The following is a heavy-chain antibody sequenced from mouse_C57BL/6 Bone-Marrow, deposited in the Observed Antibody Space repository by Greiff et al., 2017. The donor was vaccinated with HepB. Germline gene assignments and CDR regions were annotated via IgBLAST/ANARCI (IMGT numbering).Heavy chain of an antibody. CDR2: INPSSGYT. J-gene: IGHJ2*01. CDR3: AYYYYDYFDY. Sequence: VQLQQSGAELARPGASVKMSCKASGYTFTSYTMHWVKQRPGQGLDWIGYINPSSGYTKYNQKFKDKATLTADKSSSTAYMQLSSLTSADSAVYYCAYYYYDYFDYCDQGTTLTVSA. CDR1: GYTFTSYT. V-gene: IGHV1-4*01. D-gene: IGHD1-1*01.